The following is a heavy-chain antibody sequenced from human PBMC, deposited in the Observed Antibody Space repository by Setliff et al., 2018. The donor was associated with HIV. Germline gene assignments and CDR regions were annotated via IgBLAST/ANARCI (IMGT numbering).Heavy chain of an antibody. V-gene: IGHV4-4*07. CDR1: GGSFGVYR. J-gene: IGHJ5*02. Sequence: PSETLSLTCTISGGSFGVYRWSWIRQSAGRGQEWIGRIDSSGTTDYKPSLKGRVAISVDTSRNQFSLRVTSVTAADTAGYFCARDRHSSGLGSYGPWGPGILVTVSS. CDR3: ARDRHSSGLGSYGP. D-gene: IGHD3-10*01. CDR2: IDSSGTT.